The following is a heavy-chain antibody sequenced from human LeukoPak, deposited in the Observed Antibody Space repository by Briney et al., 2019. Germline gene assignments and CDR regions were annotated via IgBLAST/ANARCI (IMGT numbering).Heavy chain of an antibody. CDR1: GYTFTSYY. V-gene: IGHV1-46*01. D-gene: IGHD6-13*01. J-gene: IGHJ2*01. CDR3: ARDRSIAAAGINWYFDL. CDR2: INPSGGST. Sequence: SVKVSCKASGYTFTSYYMHWVRQPPGHGLEWMGIINPSGGSTSYAQKFHGRVTMTRHTSTSTVYMELSSLRSEDTAVYYCARDRSIAAAGINWYFDLWGRGTLVTVSS.